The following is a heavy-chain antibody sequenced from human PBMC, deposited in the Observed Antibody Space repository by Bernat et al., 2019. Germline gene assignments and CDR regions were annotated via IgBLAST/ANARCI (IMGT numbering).Heavy chain of an antibody. J-gene: IGHJ3*02. Sequence: QVQLVQSGAEVKKPGASVKVSCKASGYTFTSDGISWVRQAPGQGREWMGWISAYNGNTHYAQKLQGRVTMTTDTSTSTAYMELRSLRSDDTAVYYCARVSRYSSSSDDAFDIWGQGTMVTVSS. CDR3: ARVSRYSSSSDDAFDI. CDR2: ISAYNGNT. V-gene: IGHV1-18*01. D-gene: IGHD6-6*01. CDR1: GYTFTSDG.